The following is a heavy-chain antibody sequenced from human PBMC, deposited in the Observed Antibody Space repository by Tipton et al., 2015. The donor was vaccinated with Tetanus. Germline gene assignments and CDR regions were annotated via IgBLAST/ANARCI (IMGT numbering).Heavy chain of an antibody. J-gene: IGHJ5*02. V-gene: IGHV4-31*11. CDR3: ASLPKHWLAPRGAP. Sequence: TLSLTCAVSGISIGSANYYWSWIRHHPRKGLEWIGYIYYRGSIHYNPSLQSRVFISLDTSANQFSLKLNSVTAADTAIYYCASLPKHWLAPRGAPWGQGTLVTVSS. D-gene: IGHD6-19*01. CDR2: IYYRGSI. CDR1: GISIGSANYY.